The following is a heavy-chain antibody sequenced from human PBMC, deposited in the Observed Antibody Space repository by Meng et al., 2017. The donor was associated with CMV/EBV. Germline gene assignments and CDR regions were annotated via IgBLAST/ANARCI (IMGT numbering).Heavy chain of an antibody. D-gene: IGHD3-3*01. Sequence: LRPGGAGLLKPSETLSLTCAGYGGSFSGYYWSWIRQPPGKGLEWIGEINHSGSTNYNPSLKSRVTISVDTSKNQFSLKLSSVTAADTAVYYCARGSRRLPRFNWFDPWGQGTLVTVSS. CDR1: GGSFSGYY. V-gene: IGHV4-34*01. CDR2: INHSGST. J-gene: IGHJ5*02. CDR3: ARGSRRLPRFNWFDP.